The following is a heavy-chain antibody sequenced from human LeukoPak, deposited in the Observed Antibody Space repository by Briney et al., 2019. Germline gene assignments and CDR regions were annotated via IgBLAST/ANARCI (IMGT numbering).Heavy chain of an antibody. J-gene: IGHJ5*02. CDR1: GFTFSSYG. CDR2: ISYDGSNK. D-gene: IGHD3-3*01. Sequence: GGSLRLSCAASGFTFSSYGMHWVRQAPGKGLEWVAVISYDGSNKYYADSVKGRFTISRDNSKNTLYLQMNSLRAEDTALYYWAKLIRDYDFWSGSYRAQWFDPWGQGTLVTVSS. V-gene: IGHV3-30*18. CDR3: AKLIRDYDFWSGSYRAQWFDP.